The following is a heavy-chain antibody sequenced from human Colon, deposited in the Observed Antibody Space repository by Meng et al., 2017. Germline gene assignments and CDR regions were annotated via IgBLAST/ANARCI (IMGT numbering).Heavy chain of an antibody. J-gene: IGHJ5*02. V-gene: IGHV4-31*03. CDR2: MHYSGIA. CDR3: ARYRYDSSSYSNFFDP. D-gene: IGHD3-22*01. Sequence: VQPEESGPRLVKPSQALSLTFTFSGASISSEAFYWGWIRQHPGKGLEWIGYMHYSGIANYNPSLNSRIAISVDTSKNHFSLKLSSVTAADTAVYYCARYRYDSSSYSNFFDPWGQGTLVTVSS. CDR1: GASISSEAFY.